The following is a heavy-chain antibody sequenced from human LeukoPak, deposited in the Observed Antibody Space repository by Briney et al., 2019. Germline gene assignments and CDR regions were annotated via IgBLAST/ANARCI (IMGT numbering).Heavy chain of an antibody. D-gene: IGHD3-16*01. Sequence: QSGGSLRLSCAASGLTVITNYMTWARQAPEKGLEWVSVIFSGGSTYYSDSVKGRFTISRDNSKKTLYLQMNSLKADDTAVYYCAMGDDAFDLWGQGTMVTVSS. CDR3: AMGDDAFDL. V-gene: IGHV3-53*01. CDR1: GLTVITNY. J-gene: IGHJ3*01. CDR2: IFSGGST.